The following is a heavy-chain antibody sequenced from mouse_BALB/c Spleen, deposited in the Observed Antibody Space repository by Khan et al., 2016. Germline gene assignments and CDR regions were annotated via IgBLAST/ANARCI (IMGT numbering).Heavy chain of an antibody. J-gene: IGHJ2*01. CDR1: GYSITSGYN. D-gene: IGHD1-1*01. CDR2: IHYSGST. V-gene: IGHV3-1*02. CDR3: GSYYNGSGDNY. Sequence: EVQLQESGPDLAKPSQSLSLTCTVTGYSITSGYNWHWIRQFPGNKLEWMGYIHYSGSTNYNPSLKSRISITRDTSKNPFFLQLNSVTTEDTATYYCGSYYNGSGDNYWGQGTTLTVSS.